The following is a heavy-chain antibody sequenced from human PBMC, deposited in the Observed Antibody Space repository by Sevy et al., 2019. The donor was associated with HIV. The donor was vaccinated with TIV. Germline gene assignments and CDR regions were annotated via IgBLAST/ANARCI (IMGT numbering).Heavy chain of an antibody. Sequence: GESLKISCAASGFIFSSYSMNWVRQAPGKGLEWVSSISSSSSYIYYAASVKGRFPISTDNAKNSLYLQMNRLRAEDTAKYYCAREGSVTQQGWGQGTLVTVSS. CDR1: GFIFSSYS. D-gene: IGHD4-4*01. CDR2: ISSSSSYI. CDR3: AREGSVTQQG. J-gene: IGHJ4*02. V-gene: IGHV3-21*01.